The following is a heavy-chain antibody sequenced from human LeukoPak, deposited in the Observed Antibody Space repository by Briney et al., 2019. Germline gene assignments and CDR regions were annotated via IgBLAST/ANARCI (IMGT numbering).Heavy chain of an antibody. V-gene: IGHV3-74*01. CDR2: TKGGGSDT. J-gene: IGHJ4*02. D-gene: IGHD1-26*01. Sequence: GGSLRLSCAAFGFTFSGHYMHWVRQAPGKGLVWVSHTKGGGSDTRYADSVEGRFIISRDNAKNTLYLQMNSLRAEDTGVYFCARDHRWSYDYWGQGTLVTVSS. CDR1: GFTFSGHY. CDR3: ARDHRWSYDY.